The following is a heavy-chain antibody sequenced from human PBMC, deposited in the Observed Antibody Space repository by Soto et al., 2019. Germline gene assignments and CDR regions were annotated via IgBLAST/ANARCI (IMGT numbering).Heavy chain of an antibody. J-gene: IGHJ4*02. CDR2: IIPIFGTA. CDR1: GGTFSSYA. CDR3: ARGAQWLAGRFDY. Sequence: QVQLVQSGAEVKKPGSSVKVSCKASGGTFSSYAISWVRQAPGQGLEWMGGIIPIFGTANYAQKFRGRVTITADESTSTAYEELSSLATEDTAGYYCARGAQWLAGRFDYWGQGTLVAVSS. V-gene: IGHV1-69*12. D-gene: IGHD6-19*01.